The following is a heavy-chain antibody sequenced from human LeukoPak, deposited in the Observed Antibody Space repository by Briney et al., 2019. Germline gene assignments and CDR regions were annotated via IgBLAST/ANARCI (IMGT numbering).Heavy chain of an antibody. J-gene: IGHJ6*03. CDR1: GFTFSSYA. CDR2: ISYDGSNK. V-gene: IGHV3-30*01. D-gene: IGHD5-18*01. CDR3: ARAGYSYGFNNYYYYYYMDV. Sequence: PGRSLRLSCAASGFTFSSYAMHWVRQAPGKGLEWEAVISYDGSNKYYADSAKGRFTISRDNSKNTLYLQMNSLSAEDTAVYYCARAGYSYGFNNYYYYYYMDVWGKGTTVTVSS.